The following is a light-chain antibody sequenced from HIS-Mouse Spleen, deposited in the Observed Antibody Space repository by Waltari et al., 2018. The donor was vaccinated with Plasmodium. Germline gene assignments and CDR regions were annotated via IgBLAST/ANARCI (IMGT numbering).Light chain of an antibody. CDR2: DDS. CDR1: ALPKKY. V-gene: IGLV3-10*01. Sequence: SYELTQPPSVSVSPGQTARITCSGDALPKKYAYWYQQKSGQAPVLVIYDDSKRPSGIRDRVSGSSSGTMATLTISGGQVEDEADYYCYSTDSSGNHRVFGGGTKLTVL. J-gene: IGLJ3*02. CDR3: YSTDSSGNHRV.